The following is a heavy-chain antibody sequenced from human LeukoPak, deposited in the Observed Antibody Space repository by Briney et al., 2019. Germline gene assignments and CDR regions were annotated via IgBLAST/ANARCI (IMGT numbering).Heavy chain of an antibody. CDR3: ARRVAAAYMDV. J-gene: IGHJ6*03. D-gene: IGHD6-13*01. V-gene: IGHV1-18*01. Sequence: RASVTVSCKASGYTFTSYGISWVRQAPGQGLEWMGWISAYNGNTNYAQKVQGRVTMTTDTSTSTAYMELRSLRSDDTAVYYCARRVAAAYMDVWGKGTTVTISS. CDR1: GYTFTSYG. CDR2: ISAYNGNT.